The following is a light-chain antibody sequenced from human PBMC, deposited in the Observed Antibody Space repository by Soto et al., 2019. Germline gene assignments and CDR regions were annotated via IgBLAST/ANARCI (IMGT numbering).Light chain of an antibody. V-gene: IGLV2-14*01. J-gene: IGLJ1*01. CDR2: EVT. CDR3: SSWTKTSAHYV. Sequence: LTQPASVSGSPGQSITISCTGTSSDVGGFNYVSWYQQHPGKAPKLLIYEVTYRPSGVSHRFSGSKSGNTASLTISGLQAEDEADYHCSSWTKTSAHYVFGSGTKVTVL. CDR1: SSDVGGFNY.